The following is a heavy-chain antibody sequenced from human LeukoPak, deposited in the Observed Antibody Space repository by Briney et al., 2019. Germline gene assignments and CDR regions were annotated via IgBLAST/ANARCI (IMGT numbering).Heavy chain of an antibody. V-gene: IGHV3-21*01. Sequence: GGSLRLSRAASGFTFSSYWMHWVRQAPGKGLEWVSSISSSSRYIYYADSLKGRFTISRDNAKNSLYLQMNSLRAEDTAVYYCARGFDYSNYGIFDYWGQGTLVTVSS. D-gene: IGHD4-11*01. CDR2: ISSSSRYI. CDR3: ARGFDYSNYGIFDY. CDR1: GFTFSSYW. J-gene: IGHJ4*02.